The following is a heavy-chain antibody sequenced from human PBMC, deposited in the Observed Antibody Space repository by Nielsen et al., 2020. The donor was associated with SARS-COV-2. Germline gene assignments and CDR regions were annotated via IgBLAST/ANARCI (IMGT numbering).Heavy chain of an antibody. V-gene: IGHV5-51*01. CDR2: IYPGDSDT. Sequence: GGSLRLSCEGSGYRFTNYWIGWVRQMPGKGLEWMGIIYPGDSDTRYSPSFQGQVTISADKSISTAYLQWSSLKASDTAMYYCARHSVWGSYCSGGSCYDGMDVWGQGTTVTVSS. J-gene: IGHJ6*02. CDR1: GYRFTNYW. CDR3: ARHSVWGSYCSGGSCYDGMDV. D-gene: IGHD2-15*01.